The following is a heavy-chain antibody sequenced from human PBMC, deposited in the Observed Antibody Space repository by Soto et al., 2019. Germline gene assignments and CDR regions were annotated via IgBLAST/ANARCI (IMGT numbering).Heavy chain of an antibody. Sequence: SETLSLTCTVSGGSISSYYWNWIRQPAGRGLEWIGRIYSSGITNYNPSLKSRVTMSVDTSNNHISLKLRSVTAADTAVYYCARGGVATTFDYWGQGIVVTVSS. V-gene: IGHV4-4*07. D-gene: IGHD5-12*01. CDR1: GGSISSYY. CDR2: IYSSGIT. CDR3: ARGGVATTFDY. J-gene: IGHJ4*02.